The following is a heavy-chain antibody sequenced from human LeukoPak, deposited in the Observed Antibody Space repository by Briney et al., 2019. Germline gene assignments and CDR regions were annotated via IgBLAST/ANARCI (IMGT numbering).Heavy chain of an antibody. CDR3: ARGNGYSGWFDP. V-gene: IGHV4-59*01. CDR2: IYYSGST. D-gene: IGHD5-24*01. Sequence: SETLPHTCSVSGGPITSYFWCWIRQRLVEGLWWIGYIYYSGSTNYNPSLKSRVTISVDTSKNQFSLKLSSVTAADTAVYYCARGNGYSGWFDPWGQGTLVTVSS. J-gene: IGHJ5*02. CDR1: GGPITSYF.